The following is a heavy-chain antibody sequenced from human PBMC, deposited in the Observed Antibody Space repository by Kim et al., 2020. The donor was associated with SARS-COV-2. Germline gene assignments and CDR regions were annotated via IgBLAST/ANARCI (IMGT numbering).Heavy chain of an antibody. J-gene: IGHJ6*02. CDR2: ISGSGGST. CDR3: AKSRGSSWGDYYHYYGMDV. Sequence: GGSLRLSCAASGFTFSSYAMSWVRQAPGKGLEWVSAISGSGGSTYYADSVKGRFTISRDNSKNTLYLQMNSLRAEDTAVYYCAKSRGSSWGDYYHYYGMDVWGQGTTVTVSS. D-gene: IGHD6-13*01. CDR1: GFTFSSYA. V-gene: IGHV3-23*01.